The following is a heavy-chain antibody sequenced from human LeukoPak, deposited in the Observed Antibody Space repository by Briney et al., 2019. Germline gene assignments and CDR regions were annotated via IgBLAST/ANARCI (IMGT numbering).Heavy chain of an antibody. D-gene: IGHD2-15*01. CDR2: IYSGGST. CDR3: ARAGLYCSGGSCYHFDY. V-gene: IGHV3-53*01. CDR1: GFTVSSNY. Sequence: PGGSLRLSCAASGFTVSSNYMSWVRQAPGKGLEWVSVIYSGGSTYYADSVKGRFTISRDNSKNTLYLQMNSLRAEDTAAYYCARAGLYCSGGSCYHFDYWGQGTLVTVSS. J-gene: IGHJ4*02.